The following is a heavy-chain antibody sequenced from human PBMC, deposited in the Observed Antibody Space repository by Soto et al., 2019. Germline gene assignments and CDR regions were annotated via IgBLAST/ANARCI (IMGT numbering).Heavy chain of an antibody. Sequence: QVQLRESGPGLVKPSQTLSLTCSVSGASVAGGSYYWSWVRQPPGKGLEWIGYIPSRGRPFYNPSRTSRGTISADTSKNQLSLQLTSATAADTAVYYCARDTYSGYDFGLWGQGTLVTVSS. J-gene: IGHJ5*02. CDR1: GASVAGGSYY. CDR3: ARDTYSGYDFGL. CDR2: IPSRGRP. V-gene: IGHV4-30-4*01. D-gene: IGHD5-12*01.